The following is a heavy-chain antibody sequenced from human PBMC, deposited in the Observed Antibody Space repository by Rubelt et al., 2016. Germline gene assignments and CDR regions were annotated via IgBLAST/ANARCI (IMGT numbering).Heavy chain of an antibody. CDR3: ARLFDSSGWSPFDY. V-gene: IGHV4-4*02. Sequence: QVQLQQSGPGLVKASGTLSLTCAVSVGSISTNSWWSWVRQPPGKGLEWIGEIYYRGTTNYNPSLKSRVTISLDTSKTPFSLKLRSVTAADTAMYYCARLFDSSGWSPFDYWGQGTLVTVSS. CDR2: IYYRGTT. D-gene: IGHD3-22*01. CDR1: VGSISTNSW. J-gene: IGHJ4*02.